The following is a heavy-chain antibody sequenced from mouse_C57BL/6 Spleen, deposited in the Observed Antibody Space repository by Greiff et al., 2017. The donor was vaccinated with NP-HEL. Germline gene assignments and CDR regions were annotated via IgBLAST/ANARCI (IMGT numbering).Heavy chain of an antibody. CDR3: ASLLSYPREYLDY. V-gene: IGHV1-53*01. CDR1: GYTFTSYW. Sequence: VQLQQPGTELVKPGASVKLSCKASGYTFTSYWMHWVKQRSGQGLEWIGNINPSNGGTNYNEKFKSKATLTVDKSSSTASMQLSSLTSEDSAVYYCASLLSYPREYLDYWVQGTTLTVSS. CDR2: INPSNGGT. D-gene: IGHD2-1*01. J-gene: IGHJ2*01.